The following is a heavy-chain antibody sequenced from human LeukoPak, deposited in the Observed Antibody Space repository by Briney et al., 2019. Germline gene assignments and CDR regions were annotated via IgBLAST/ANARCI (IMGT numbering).Heavy chain of an antibody. J-gene: IGHJ5*02. D-gene: IGHD6-19*01. CDR3: ARDRAVAGTDWFDP. CDR1: NYTFTDYG. Sequence: ASVKVSCKASNYTFTDYGINWVRQAPGQGLEWMGWINPNSGGTNYAQKFQGRVTMTRDTSISTAYMELSRLRSDDTAVYYCARDRAVAGTDWFDPWGQGTLVTVSS. V-gene: IGHV1-2*02. CDR2: INPNSGGT.